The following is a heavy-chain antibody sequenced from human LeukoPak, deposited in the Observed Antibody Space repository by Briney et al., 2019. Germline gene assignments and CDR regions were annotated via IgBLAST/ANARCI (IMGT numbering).Heavy chain of an antibody. CDR1: GFTFSSYA. J-gene: IGHJ4*02. D-gene: IGHD3-9*01. Sequence: GGSLRLSCAASGFTFSSYAMSWVRQAPGKGLEWISNIRTTAEGAKYAYYADSVKGRVTISRDDGKNTLYLHMSSLRDDDTAVYYCATDKRYAFDYWGQGILVTVSS. CDR3: ATDKRYAFDY. CDR2: IRTTAEGAKYA. V-gene: IGHV3-48*02.